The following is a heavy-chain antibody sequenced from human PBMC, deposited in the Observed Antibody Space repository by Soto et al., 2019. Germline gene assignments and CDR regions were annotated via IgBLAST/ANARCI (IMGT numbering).Heavy chain of an antibody. J-gene: IGHJ6*02. Sequence: ASVKVSCKASGGTFSSYAISWVRQAPGQGLEWMGGIIPIFGTANYAQKFQGRVTITADESTSTAYMELSSLRSEDTAVYYCARDAPSTASHYYYGMDVWGQGTTVTVSS. V-gene: IGHV1-69*13. CDR3: ARDAPSTASHYYYGMDV. D-gene: IGHD5-18*01. CDR1: GGTFSSYA. CDR2: IIPIFGTA.